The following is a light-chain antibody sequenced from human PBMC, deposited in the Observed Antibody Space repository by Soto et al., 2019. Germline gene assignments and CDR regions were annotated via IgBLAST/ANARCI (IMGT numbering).Light chain of an antibody. CDR3: QQRHMWPIT. V-gene: IGKV3D-20*02. Sequence: EIVMTQSPATLSVSPGERATLYCRASQSVASTYLAWYQQKPGQAPRLLIYGASSRAIGIPDRFSGSGSGTEFTLTISSLEPEDSAVYYCQQRHMWPITFGQGTRLEIK. CDR1: QSVASTY. J-gene: IGKJ5*01. CDR2: GAS.